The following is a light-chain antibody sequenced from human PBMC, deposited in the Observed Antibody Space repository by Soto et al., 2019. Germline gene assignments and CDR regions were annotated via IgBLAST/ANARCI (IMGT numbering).Light chain of an antibody. V-gene: IGLV1-44*01. J-gene: IGLJ2*01. Sequence: QSVLTQPPSASGTPGQRVTISCSGSYSHFGSNIVNWYQHFPGTAPKLLIYNNNKRPSGVPDRVSASKSGTSVSLAISGLQSEDEAIDYCASWDDSLNDVLFGGGTKLTVL. CDR1: YSHFGSNI. CDR2: NNN. CDR3: ASWDDSLNDVL.